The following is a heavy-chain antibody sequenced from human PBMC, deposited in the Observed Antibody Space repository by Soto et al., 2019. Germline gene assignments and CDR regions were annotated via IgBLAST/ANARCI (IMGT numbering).Heavy chain of an antibody. CDR3: AREGSIAAAGADTYYNYGMDV. V-gene: IGHV1-69*13. D-gene: IGHD6-13*01. CDR2: IIPIFGTA. Sequence: SVKVSCKASGGTLSSYAISWVRQAPGQGLEWMGGIIPIFGTANYAQKFKGRVTITADESTITAYMELSSLRSEDTAVYYCAREGSIAAAGADTYYNYGMDVWGQGTTVTVSS. CDR1: GGTLSSYA. J-gene: IGHJ6*02.